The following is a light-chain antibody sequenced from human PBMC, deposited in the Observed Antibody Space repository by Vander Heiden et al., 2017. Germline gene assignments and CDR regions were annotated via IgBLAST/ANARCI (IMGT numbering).Light chain of an antibody. CDR3: QVWDSSSDHVV. Sequence: SYLLTQPPSVSVPPGQTARISCGGNNIGSKSVHWYQQKPGQAPVLVVFEDSDRPSGIPERFSGSNSGNTATLTISRVEAGDEADYHCQVWDSSSDHVVFGGGTKLTVL. J-gene: IGLJ2*01. V-gene: IGLV3-21*02. CDR1: NIGSKS. CDR2: EDS.